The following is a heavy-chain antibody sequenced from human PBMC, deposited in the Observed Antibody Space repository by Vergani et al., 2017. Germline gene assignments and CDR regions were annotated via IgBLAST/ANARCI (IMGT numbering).Heavy chain of an antibody. CDR1: GYTFTSYG. D-gene: IGHD4-23*01. Sequence: QVQLVQSGAEVKKPGASVKVSCKASGYTFTSYGISWVRQAPGQGLEWMGWINPNSGGTNYAQKFQGRVTMTRDTSISTAYMELSRLRSDDTAVYYCARDPDYGGNSSPDYWGQGTLVTVSS. CDR2: INPNSGGT. J-gene: IGHJ4*02. V-gene: IGHV1-2*02. CDR3: ARDPDYGGNSSPDY.